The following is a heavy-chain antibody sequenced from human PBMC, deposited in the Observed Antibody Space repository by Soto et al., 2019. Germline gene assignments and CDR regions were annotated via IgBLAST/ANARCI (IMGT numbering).Heavy chain of an antibody. CDR3: ASTFPEYYYGSRPFDY. CDR1: GDTFTDSS. V-gene: IGHV1-2*02. CDR2: INLNSGDT. Sequence: GASVKVSCKTSGDTFTDSSMHGVLQSPLQWLEWMGWINLNSGDTNYAEKFRGRVTMTRDTSIITAYMELTSLRAEDTAVYYCASTFPEYYYGSRPFDYWGQGTLVTVSS. J-gene: IGHJ4*02. D-gene: IGHD3-10*01.